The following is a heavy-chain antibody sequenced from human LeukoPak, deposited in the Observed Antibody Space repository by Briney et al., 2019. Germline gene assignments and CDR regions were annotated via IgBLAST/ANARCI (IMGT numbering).Heavy chain of an antibody. J-gene: IGHJ4*02. CDR2: ISSSSGTI. D-gene: IGHD3-22*01. Sequence: PGGSLRLSCAASGFTFSSYSMYWVRQSPGKGLEWVSYISSSSGTIYYADSVKGRFTISRDNAKNSLYLQMNSLRAEDTAVYYCARDYYDSSGYSYDYWGQGTLVTVSS. CDR1: GFTFSSYS. CDR3: ARDYYDSSGYSYDY. V-gene: IGHV3-48*01.